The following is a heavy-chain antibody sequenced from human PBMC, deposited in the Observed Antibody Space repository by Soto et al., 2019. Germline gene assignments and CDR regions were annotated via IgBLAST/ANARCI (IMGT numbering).Heavy chain of an antibody. D-gene: IGHD3-3*01. CDR1: GYALTELS. V-gene: IGHV1-24*01. Sequence: ASVKGSWKVSGYALTELSMHWVRQAPGKGLEWMGGFDPEDGETIYAQKFQGRVTMTEDTSTDTAYMELSSLRSEDTAVYYCATGVVTPDAFDIWGQGTMVTVSS. CDR3: ATGVVTPDAFDI. J-gene: IGHJ3*02. CDR2: FDPEDGET.